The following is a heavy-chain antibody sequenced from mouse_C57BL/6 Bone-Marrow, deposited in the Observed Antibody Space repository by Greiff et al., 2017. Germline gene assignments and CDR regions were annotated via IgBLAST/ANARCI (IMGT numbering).Heavy chain of an antibody. V-gene: IGHV1-55*01. D-gene: IGHD2-5*01. CDR2: IYPGSGST. CDR1: GYTFTSYW. Sequence: VQLQQPGAELVKPGASVKMSCKASGYTFTSYWINWVKQRPGQGLEWIGDIYPGSGSTNYNEKFKSKATLTVDPSSSTAYMQLSSQTSEDSAVYYCARPYYSNYWYYDVWGTGTTVTVSS. J-gene: IGHJ1*03. CDR3: ARPYYSNYWYYDV.